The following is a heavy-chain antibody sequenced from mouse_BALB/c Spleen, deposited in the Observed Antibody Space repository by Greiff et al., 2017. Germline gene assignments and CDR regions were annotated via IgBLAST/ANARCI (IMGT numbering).Heavy chain of an antibody. Sequence: QVQLKESGPGLVAPSQSLSITCTVSGFSLTSYGVHWVRQPPGKGLEWLGVIWAGGSTNYNSALMSRLSISKDNSKSKVFLKMNSPQTDDTAMYYCAKDLRYDDRVFDYWGQGTTLTVSS. J-gene: IGHJ2*01. CDR3: AKDLRYDDRVFDY. D-gene: IGHD2-14*01. CDR1: GFSLTSYG. CDR2: IWAGGST. V-gene: IGHV2-9*02.